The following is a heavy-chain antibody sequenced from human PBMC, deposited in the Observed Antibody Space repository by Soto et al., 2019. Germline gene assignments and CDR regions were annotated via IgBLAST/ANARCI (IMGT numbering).Heavy chain of an antibody. CDR3: ARGAIPYFDY. CDR1: GFTFSSYG. CDR2: IWYDGSNK. V-gene: IGHV3-33*01. Sequence: QVQLVESGGGVVQPGRSLRLSCAASGFTFSSYGMHWVRQAPGKGLEWVAVIWYDGSNKYYADSVKGRFTISRDNSKNTLYLQMNSLRAEDTAVYYCARGAIPYFDYWGQGTLDTVSS. J-gene: IGHJ4*02.